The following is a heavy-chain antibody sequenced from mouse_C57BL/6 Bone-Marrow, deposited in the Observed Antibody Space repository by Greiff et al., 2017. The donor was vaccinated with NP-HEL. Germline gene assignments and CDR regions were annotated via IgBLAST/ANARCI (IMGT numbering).Heavy chain of an antibody. V-gene: IGHV5-9*01. D-gene: IGHD3-2*02. CDR1: GFTFSSYT. CDR2: ISGGGGNT. J-gene: IGHJ3*01. CDR3: TRDSSGSWFAY. Sequence: DVKLVESGGGLVKPGGSLKLSCAASGFTFSSYTMSWVRQTPEKRLEWVATISGGGGNTYYPDSVTGRFTISSDNAKYTLYLQMSSLRSEDTALYYCTRDSSGSWFAYWGQGTLVTVSA.